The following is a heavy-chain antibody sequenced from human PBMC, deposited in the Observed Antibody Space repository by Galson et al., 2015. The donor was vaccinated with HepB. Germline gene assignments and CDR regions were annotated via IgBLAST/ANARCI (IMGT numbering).Heavy chain of an antibody. CDR2: IKRKTDGGTT. Sequence: SLRLSCATSGFTFSDAWMSWVRQAPGKGLEWVGRIKRKTDGGTTDYAAPVKGRFTISRDDSKNTLYLQMNSLKTEDTAVYYCTTGDCSGGRCFSLVGWGQGTLVSVSS. CDR3: TTGDCSGGRCFSLVG. J-gene: IGHJ4*02. V-gene: IGHV3-15*01. D-gene: IGHD2-15*01. CDR1: GFTFSDAW.